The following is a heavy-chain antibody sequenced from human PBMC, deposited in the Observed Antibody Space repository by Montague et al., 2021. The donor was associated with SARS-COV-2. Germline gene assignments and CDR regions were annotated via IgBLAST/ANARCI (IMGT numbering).Heavy chain of an antibody. CDR3: AKDISRHYSDILTGSYGGCFDY. J-gene: IGHJ4*02. Sequence: SRRLSWAASGFMFGDYTMPWVRQAPGKGLEWVSLISWDGGSTYYADSVKGRFTFSRDNTKNPLYLQMNSLTTEDTALYYCAKDISRHYSDILTGSYGGCFDYWGQGTLVTVSS. CDR1: GFMFGDYT. CDR2: ISWDGGST. V-gene: IGHV3-43*01. D-gene: IGHD3-9*01.